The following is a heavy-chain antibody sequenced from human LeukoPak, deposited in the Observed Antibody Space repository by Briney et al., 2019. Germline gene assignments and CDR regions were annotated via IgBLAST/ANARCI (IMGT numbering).Heavy chain of an antibody. CDR3: ARERAAGPLDY. D-gene: IGHD6-13*01. CDR1: GGPISDYY. CDR2: ADYSGTT. V-gene: IGHV4-59*01. Sequence: SETLSLTCTISGGPISDYYWSWIRQPPGKGLEWIGYADYSGTTNYNPSLKSRVTISVDTSKNQFSLKLSSVTAADTAVYYCARERAAGPLDYWGQGTLVTVSS. J-gene: IGHJ4*02.